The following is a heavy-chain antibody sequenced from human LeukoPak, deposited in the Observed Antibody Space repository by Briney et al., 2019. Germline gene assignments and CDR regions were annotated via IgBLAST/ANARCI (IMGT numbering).Heavy chain of an antibody. CDR3: ARVPATVRADY. Sequence: GGSLRLSCVASGFTFSNYWMSWVRQAPGKGLEWVANINQDGSATYYVVSVKGRFTISRDNAKNSLFLHMSSLTAEDTALYFCARVPATVRADYWGQGTLVTVSS. CDR1: GFTFSNYW. D-gene: IGHD4-17*01. V-gene: IGHV3-7*04. J-gene: IGHJ4*02. CDR2: INQDGSAT.